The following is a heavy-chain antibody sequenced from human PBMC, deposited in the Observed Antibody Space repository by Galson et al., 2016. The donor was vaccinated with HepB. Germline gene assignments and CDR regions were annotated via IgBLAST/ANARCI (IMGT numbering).Heavy chain of an antibody. CDR2: IYYDATNK. CDR3: ARDDYFGSGSYHYSGMDV. Sequence: SLRLSCAASGFTFNTYGMHWVRQAPGKGLEWVALIYYDATNKHYADSVKGRFTISRDNSKDTLYLQMNSLRAGDTAAYYCARDDYFGSGSYHYSGMDVWGQGTTVTVSS. J-gene: IGHJ6*02. V-gene: IGHV3-33*01. D-gene: IGHD3-10*01. CDR1: GFTFNTYG.